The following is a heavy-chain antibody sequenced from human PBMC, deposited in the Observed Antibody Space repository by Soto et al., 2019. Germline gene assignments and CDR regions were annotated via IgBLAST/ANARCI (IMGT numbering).Heavy chain of an antibody. J-gene: IGHJ4*02. CDR3: ARASYFRPSGSYYFVS. D-gene: IGHD3-10*01. V-gene: IGHV4-31*03. CDR2: VYSNGNT. Sequence: QVQLQESGPGLVKPSQTLSLTCTVSDDSLTTNKYAWTWIRQNPEKGLEWIGYVYSNGNTRSSPYLQSRVSMSVDTSNSHFSLRLSSVTAADTAVYFCARASYFRPSGSYYFVSWGQGPLVTVSS. CDR1: DDSLTTNKYA.